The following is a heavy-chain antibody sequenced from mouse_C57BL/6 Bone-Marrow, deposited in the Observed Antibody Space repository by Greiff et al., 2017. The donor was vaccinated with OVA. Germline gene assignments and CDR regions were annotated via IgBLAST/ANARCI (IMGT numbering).Heavy chain of an antibody. V-gene: IGHV1-76*01. CDR3: ARRGFGYYGSSYYAMDD. CDR1: GYTFTDYY. CDR2: LYPGSGNT. J-gene: IGHJ4*01. Sequence: QVTLKVSGAELVRPGASVKLSCKASGYTFTDYYLNWVKQRPGQGLEWIARLYPGSGNTYYNEKFKGKATLPAEKSSSTAYMQLSSLTSEDAAVYFCARRGFGYYGSSYYAMDDWGQGTSVTVSS. D-gene: IGHD1-1*01.